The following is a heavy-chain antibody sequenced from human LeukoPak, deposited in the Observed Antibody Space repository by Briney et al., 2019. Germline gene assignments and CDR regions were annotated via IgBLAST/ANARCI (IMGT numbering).Heavy chain of an antibody. CDR3: ASIARGFGDSSWFDP. V-gene: IGHV1-69*06. D-gene: IGHD3-10*01. Sequence: SVKVSCKASGGTFSSYAISWVRQAPGQGLEWMGGIIPIFGTANYAQKFQGRVTITADKSTSTAYMELRSLRSDDTAVYYCASIARGFGDSSWFDPWGQGTLVTVSS. CDR1: GGTFSSYA. J-gene: IGHJ5*02. CDR2: IIPIFGTA.